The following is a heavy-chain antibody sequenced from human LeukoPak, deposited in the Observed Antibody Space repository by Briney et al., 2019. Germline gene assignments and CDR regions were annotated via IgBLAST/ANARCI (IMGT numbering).Heavy chain of an antibody. Sequence: TGGSLRLSCVASGFTFSSYWMSWVRHAPGKGLEWVATIKQDGSEKYYVDSVKGRFTFSRDNAKNSLYLQMSSLRAEDTAVYYCANYDSRGHGLDYWGQGTLVTVSS. D-gene: IGHD3-22*01. V-gene: IGHV3-7*01. CDR3: ANYDSRGHGLDY. CDR2: IKQDGSEK. CDR1: GFTFSSYW. J-gene: IGHJ4*02.